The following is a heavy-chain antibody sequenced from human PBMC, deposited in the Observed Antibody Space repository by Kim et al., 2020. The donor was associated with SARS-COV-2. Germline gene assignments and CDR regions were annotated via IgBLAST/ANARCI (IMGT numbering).Heavy chain of an antibody. Sequence: GGSLRLSCAASGFTVSSNYMSWVRQAPGKGLEWVSVIYSGGSTYYADSVKGRFTISRDNSKNTLYLQMNSLRAEDTAVYYCARELEKWAFDIWGQGTMVTVSS. D-gene: IGHD1-1*01. J-gene: IGHJ3*02. CDR3: ARELEKWAFDI. V-gene: IGHV3-53*01. CDR1: GFTVSSNY. CDR2: IYSGGST.